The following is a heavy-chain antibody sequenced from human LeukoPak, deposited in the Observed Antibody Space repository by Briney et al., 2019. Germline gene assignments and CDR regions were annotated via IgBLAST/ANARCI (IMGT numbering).Heavy chain of an antibody. V-gene: IGHV4-34*01. J-gene: IGHJ4*02. CDR2: INHSGST. D-gene: IGHD2-8*01. Sequence: SETLSLTCAVYGGSFSGYYWSWIRQPPGKGLEWIGEINHSGSTNYNPSLKSRVTISVDTSKNRFSLKLSSVTAADTAVYYCAKFNGDADYWGQGTLVTVSS. CDR1: GGSFSGYY. CDR3: AKFNGDADY.